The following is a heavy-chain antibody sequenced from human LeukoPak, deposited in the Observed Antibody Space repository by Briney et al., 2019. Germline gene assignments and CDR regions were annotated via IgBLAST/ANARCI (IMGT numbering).Heavy chain of an antibody. Sequence: ASVTVSCKVSGYRLTDVFIQWVRQAPGEGLEWMGGFDPEEGKKVYARDFGGRDTTTEDTSTDTAYMELSSLRSEDTAVYYCVRDQGIGAAAFDFWGQGTLVTVTS. CDR3: VRDQGIGAAAFDF. D-gene: IGHD3-16*01. V-gene: IGHV1-24*01. CDR2: FDPEEGKK. CDR1: GYRLTDVF. J-gene: IGHJ4*02.